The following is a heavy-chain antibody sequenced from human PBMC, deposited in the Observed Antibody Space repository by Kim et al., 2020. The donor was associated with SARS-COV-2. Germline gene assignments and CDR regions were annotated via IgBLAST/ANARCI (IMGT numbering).Heavy chain of an antibody. CDR1: SGSVSSGSHY. CDR3: AGSLAAASFGADHYYYGLDV. J-gene: IGHJ6*02. Sequence: SETLSLTCTVSSGSVSSGSHYWSWIRQPPGRRLEWLGYIYSSGSTNYNPSLKSRVTMSVYASKNQVSLSLSSVTAADTAIYYCAGSLAAASFGADHYYYGLDVWGQGTTVTVSS. D-gene: IGHD2-15*01. CDR2: IYSSGST. V-gene: IGHV4-61*01.